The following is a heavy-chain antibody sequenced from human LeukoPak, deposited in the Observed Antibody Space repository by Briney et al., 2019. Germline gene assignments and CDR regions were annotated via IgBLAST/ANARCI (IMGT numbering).Heavy chain of an antibody. J-gene: IGHJ4*02. V-gene: IGHV3-66*01. CDR3: ASPAHQWHWYYFDY. CDR2: IYSGGTT. Sequence: QPGGSLRLSCAASGFTVSSNYMSWVRQAPGKGLEWVSVIYSGGTTYYADSVKGRFIISRDNSKNTLYLQMNSLRAEDTAVYYCASPAHQWHWYYFDYWGQGTLVTVSS. D-gene: IGHD6-19*01. CDR1: GFTVSSNY.